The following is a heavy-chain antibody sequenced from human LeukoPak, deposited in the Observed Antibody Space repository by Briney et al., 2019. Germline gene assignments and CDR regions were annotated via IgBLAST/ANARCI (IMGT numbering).Heavy chain of an antibody. V-gene: IGHV1-69*13. J-gene: IGHJ4*02. D-gene: IGHD6-6*01. CDR1: GGSFSSHG. CDR2: ILPIFKRT. CDR3: ARGRSSSSILDY. Sequence: PGASVKVSCKTSGGSFSSHGITWVRQAPGQGLEWMGRILPIFKRTDYAQKFQDRVTITADESRTTVYMELSSLTSEDTALYYCARGRSSSSILDYWGQGTLVTVSS.